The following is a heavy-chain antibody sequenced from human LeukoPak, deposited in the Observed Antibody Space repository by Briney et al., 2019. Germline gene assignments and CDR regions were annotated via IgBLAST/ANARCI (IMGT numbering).Heavy chain of an antibody. V-gene: IGHV3-23*01. CDR2: ISGSGVST. D-gene: IGHD2-2*01. CDR3: AKEGGGYCSSSSCWGVWFDP. CDR1: GFTFRTSG. J-gene: IGHJ5*02. Sequence: PGGSLRLSCAASGFTFRTSGMSWVRQAPGKGLEWVSAISGSGVSTYYADSVKGRFTISRDNSKNTLYLQMNTLRAEDTAVYYCAKEGGGYCSSSSCWGVWFDPWGQGTLVTVSS.